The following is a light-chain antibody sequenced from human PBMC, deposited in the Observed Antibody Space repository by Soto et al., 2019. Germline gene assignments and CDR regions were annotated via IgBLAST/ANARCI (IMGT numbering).Light chain of an antibody. J-gene: IGKJ5*01. Sequence: DVVLTQSPLSLPVTLGQPASISCRSSLSLVYSDGSTYLNWFQQRPGQSPRRLIYKVSNRDSGVPDRCSGSGSGTAFTLEISRVEAEDVGVYSCMQGTPWPPITFGQGTRLEIK. CDR1: LSLVYSDGSTY. CDR2: KVS. V-gene: IGKV2-30*01. CDR3: MQGTPWPPIT.